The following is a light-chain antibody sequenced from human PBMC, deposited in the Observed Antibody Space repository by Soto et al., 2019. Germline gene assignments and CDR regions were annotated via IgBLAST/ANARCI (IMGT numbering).Light chain of an antibody. Sequence: YELTQPPSVSVAPGQTARITCVGDNIGRKVVHWTQQKPGQAPVLVVHDDGVRPSGIPERFSGSNSGNTATLTISRAGAGDEADYYCQVWDSNIDHPVFGGGTQLTVL. CDR3: QVWDSNIDHPV. J-gene: IGLJ2*01. V-gene: IGLV3-21*02. CDR2: DDG. CDR1: NIGRKV.